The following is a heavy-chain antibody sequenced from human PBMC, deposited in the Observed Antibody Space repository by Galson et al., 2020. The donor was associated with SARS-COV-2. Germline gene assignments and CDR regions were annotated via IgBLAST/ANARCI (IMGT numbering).Heavy chain of an antibody. Sequence: GESLKISCAASGFSFSDYSMHWVRQAPGKGLEWVGVISYDGTKKFHADSVKGRFTISRDNSKNTLYLQVNSLRVEDTAVYYCARDPSPTVTSSWNHINFWGQGALVTVSS. V-gene: IGHV3-30-3*01. D-gene: IGHD4-17*01. CDR3: ARDPSPTVTSSWNHINF. CDR1: GFSFSDYS. J-gene: IGHJ4*02. CDR2: ISYDGTKK.